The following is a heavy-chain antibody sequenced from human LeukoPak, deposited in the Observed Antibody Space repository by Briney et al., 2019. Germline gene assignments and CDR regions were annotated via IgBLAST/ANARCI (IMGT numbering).Heavy chain of an antibody. Sequence: GGSLRLSCAASGFTFSSYAMSWVRQAPGKGLEWVSAISGSGGSTYYADSVKGRFTISRDNSKNTLYLQMNSLRAEDTAVYYCAKEGDVLLWFGEEGSLFDYWGQGTLVTVSS. V-gene: IGHV3-23*01. CDR1: GFTFSSYA. CDR2: ISGSGGST. CDR3: AKEGDVLLWFGEEGSLFDY. D-gene: IGHD3-10*01. J-gene: IGHJ4*02.